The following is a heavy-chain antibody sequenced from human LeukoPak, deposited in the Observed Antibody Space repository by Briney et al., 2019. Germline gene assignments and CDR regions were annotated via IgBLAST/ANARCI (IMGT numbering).Heavy chain of an antibody. V-gene: IGHV4-31*03. CDR1: GGSISSGGYC. CDR2: IYYSGST. Sequence: SETLSLTCTVSGGSISSGGYCWSWIRQHPGKGLEWIGYIYYSGSTYYNPSLKSRVTISVDTSKNQFSLKLSSVTAADTAVYYCARIAISSSWYWFDPWGQGTLVTVSS. D-gene: IGHD6-13*01. J-gene: IGHJ5*02. CDR3: ARIAISSSWYWFDP.